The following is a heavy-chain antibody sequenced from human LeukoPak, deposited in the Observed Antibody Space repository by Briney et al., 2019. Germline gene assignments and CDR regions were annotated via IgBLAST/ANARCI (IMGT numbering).Heavy chain of an antibody. Sequence: GGSLRLSCAASGFTFSSYWMSWVRQSPEKGLEWVANINQDGSENHYVDSVKGRFTIPRDNAKNSVFVQMNGLRVEDTAVYYCVRAGGSSWSDFWGQGTLVTVSS. J-gene: IGHJ4*02. CDR3: VRAGGSSWSDF. CDR1: GFTFSSYW. V-gene: IGHV3-7*01. CDR2: INQDGSEN. D-gene: IGHD6-13*01.